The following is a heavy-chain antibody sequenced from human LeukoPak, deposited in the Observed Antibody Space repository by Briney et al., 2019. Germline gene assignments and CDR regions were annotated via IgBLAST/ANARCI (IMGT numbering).Heavy chain of an antibody. D-gene: IGHD2-15*01. CDR2: INAYSADT. J-gene: IGHJ5*02. CDR1: GFTFTDYS. Sequence: HRASVKVSCKASGFTFTDYSMHWVRQAPGQGLEWMGWINAYSADTNYAQKFQGRVTLTWDTSFSTAYMELTRLRSDDTAVYYCARDFRSCSGVSCSNRLDPWGQGTLITVSS. CDR3: ARDFRSCSGVSCSNRLDP. V-gene: IGHV1-2*02.